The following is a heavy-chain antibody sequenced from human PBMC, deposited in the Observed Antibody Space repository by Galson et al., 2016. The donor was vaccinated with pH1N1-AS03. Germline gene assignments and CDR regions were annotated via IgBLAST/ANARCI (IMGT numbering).Heavy chain of an antibody. V-gene: IGHV3-23*01. J-gene: IGHJ6*02. Sequence: SLRLSCAASGFTFSNCGMSWVRQAPGKGLEWVAGISGSGEGTYYLDSVKGRFTISRDNSKNPVSLQMNSRRVEHTAVYYCAKQGPPALLCYYAMDVRGHGTTVTVS. D-gene: IGHD2-2*01. CDR3: AKQGPPALLCYYAMDV. CDR2: ISGSGEGT. CDR1: GFTFSNCG.